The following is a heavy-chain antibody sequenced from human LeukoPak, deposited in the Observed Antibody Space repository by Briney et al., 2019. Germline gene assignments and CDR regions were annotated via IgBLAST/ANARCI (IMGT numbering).Heavy chain of an antibody. J-gene: IGHJ4*02. CDR3: AKGTVRSCSGPSCYPLDS. Sequence: GGSLRLSCAASGFTFSSYAMSWVRQAPGKGLEWVSAISGSGGSTYYADSVKGRFTISRDNSKNTLYLQKNSLRAEDTAVYYCAKGTVRSCSGPSCYPLDSWGQGTLVTVSS. V-gene: IGHV3-23*01. CDR1: GFTFSSYA. D-gene: IGHD2-15*01. CDR2: ISGSGGST.